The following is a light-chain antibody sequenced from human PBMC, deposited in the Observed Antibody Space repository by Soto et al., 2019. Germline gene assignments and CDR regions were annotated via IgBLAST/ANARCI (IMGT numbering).Light chain of an antibody. Sequence: QSALTQPASVSGSPGQSITISCTGTSSDVCTYNFVSWYQQHPGKAPRLMIYDVTNRPSGVSNRFSGSKSGNTASLTISGLQAEDEADYYCSSYTGSSTVFGGGTKLTVL. CDR2: DVT. CDR3: SSYTGSSTV. J-gene: IGLJ2*01. V-gene: IGLV2-14*03. CDR1: SSDVCTYNF.